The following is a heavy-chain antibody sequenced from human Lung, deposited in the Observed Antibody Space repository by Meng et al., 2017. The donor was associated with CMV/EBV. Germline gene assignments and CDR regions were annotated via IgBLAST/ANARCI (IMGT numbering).Heavy chain of an antibody. CDR2: INSNSGAT. CDR1: GYRFTDFH. CDR3: ARVYAKGPLRSFDY. V-gene: IGHV1-2*02. D-gene: IGHD5/OR15-5a*01. Sequence: ASVKVSCKASGYRFTDFHMHWVRQAPGQGLEWMGWINSNSGATNYAQKFQGRVIMTRDTSITTAYLELPSLRPDDTAVYFCARVYAKGPLRSFDYWGQGTXVTVDS. J-gene: IGHJ4*02.